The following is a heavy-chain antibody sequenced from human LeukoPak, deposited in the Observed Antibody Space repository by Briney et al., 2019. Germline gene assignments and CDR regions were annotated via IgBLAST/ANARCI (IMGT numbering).Heavy chain of an antibody. D-gene: IGHD5-12*01. J-gene: IGHJ4*02. CDR2: INPNSGGI. CDR3: ASADSGYGDDY. V-gene: IGHV1-2*06. CDR1: GYTFTGYY. Sequence: ASVTVSCTASGYTFTGYYMHWVRQAPGQGLEWMGRINPNSGGINYAQKFQGRVTMTRDTSISTAYMELSRLRSDDTAVYYCASADSGYGDDYWGQGTLVTVSS.